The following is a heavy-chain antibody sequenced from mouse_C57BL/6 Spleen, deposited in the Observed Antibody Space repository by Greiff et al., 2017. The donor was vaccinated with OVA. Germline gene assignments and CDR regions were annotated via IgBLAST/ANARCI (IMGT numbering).Heavy chain of an antibody. V-gene: IGHV5-6*01. CDR1: GFTFSSYG. J-gene: IGHJ1*03. CDR3: ARHGGYYGSSPYWYFDV. Sequence: EVQRVESGGDLVKPGGSLKLSCAASGFTFSSYGMSWVRQTPDKRLEWVATISSGGSYTYYPDSVKGRFTISRDNAKNTLYLQMSSLKSEDTAMYYCARHGGYYGSSPYWYFDVWGTGTTVTVSS. D-gene: IGHD1-1*01. CDR2: ISSGGSYT.